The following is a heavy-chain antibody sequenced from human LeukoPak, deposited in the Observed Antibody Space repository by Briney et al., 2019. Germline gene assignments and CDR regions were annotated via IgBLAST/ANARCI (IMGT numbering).Heavy chain of an antibody. J-gene: IGHJ4*02. CDR1: GGSINNYY. Sequence: SETLSLTCTVSGGSINNYYWSWIRQPPGKGLEWIGYIYYSGSADYNPSLKSRVTISLDTSKNQFSLKLSSVTAADTAVYYCARQMLGHDYWGQGTLVTVSS. CDR3: ARQMLGHDY. CDR2: IYYSGSA. V-gene: IGHV4-59*01. D-gene: IGHD7-27*01.